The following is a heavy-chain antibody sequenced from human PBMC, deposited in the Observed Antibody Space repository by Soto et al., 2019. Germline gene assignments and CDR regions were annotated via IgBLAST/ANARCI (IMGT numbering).Heavy chain of an antibody. CDR1: GFTFSTYG. D-gene: IGHD1-26*01. CDR3: ARVTSALKEPIYYYYGMDV. J-gene: IGHJ6*02. Sequence: GGSLRLSCAASGFTFSTYGMSWVRQAPGKGLEWVSGITGGGGSTSYADSVKGRFTISRDNSKNTLYLQMNSLRAEDTAVYYCARVTSALKEPIYYYYGMDVWGQGTTVTVSS. V-gene: IGHV3-23*01. CDR2: ITGGGGST.